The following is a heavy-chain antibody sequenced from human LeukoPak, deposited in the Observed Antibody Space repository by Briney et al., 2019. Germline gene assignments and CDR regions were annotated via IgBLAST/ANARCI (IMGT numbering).Heavy chain of an antibody. D-gene: IGHD5-12*01. CDR2: VSPGGST. CDR1: SESSGGDD. V-gene: IGHV4-34*01. CDR3: AREWQYQFDY. J-gene: IGHJ4*02. Sequence: SETLSLTCAMHSESSGGDDWTWIRQPPGKGLEWIGEVSPGGSTRYNPSLRSRVSISVDTSRNHFSLKVTSVTAADTAVYYCAREWQYQFDYWGQGRLVTISS.